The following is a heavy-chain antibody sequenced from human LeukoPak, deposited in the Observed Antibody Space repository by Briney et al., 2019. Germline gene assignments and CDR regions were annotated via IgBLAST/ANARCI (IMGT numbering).Heavy chain of an antibody. Sequence: SQTLSLTCTVSGGSIRSGSYYWSWIRQPAGKGLEWIGRIYTSGSTNYNPSLKSRVTISVDTSKNQFSLKLSSVTAADTAVYYCASGLRYFDLYYWGQGTLVTVSS. CDR1: GGSIRSGSYY. CDR3: ASGLRYFDLYY. CDR2: IYTSGST. D-gene: IGHD3-9*01. V-gene: IGHV4-61*02. J-gene: IGHJ4*02.